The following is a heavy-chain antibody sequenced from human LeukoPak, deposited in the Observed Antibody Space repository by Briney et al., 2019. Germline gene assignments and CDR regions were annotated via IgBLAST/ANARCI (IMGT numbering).Heavy chain of an antibody. V-gene: IGHV3-23*01. CDR1: GFIFSNNA. D-gene: IGHD2/OR15-2a*01. CDR2: ISSGGGTT. Sequence: GGSLRLSCAASGFIFSNNAMTWVRQAPGKGLEWGSTISSGGGTTHYADSVKGRFTVSRDNFENILYVQMNNLRAGDTAVYYCARGSIELWTNFDYWGQGALVTVSP. J-gene: IGHJ4*02. CDR3: ARGSIELWTNFDY.